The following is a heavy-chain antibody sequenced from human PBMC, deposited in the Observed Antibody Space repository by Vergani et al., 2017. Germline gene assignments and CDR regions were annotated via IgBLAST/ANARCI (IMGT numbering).Heavy chain of an antibody. CDR2: LCPSGST. Sequence: QVQMQESGPGLVKTSETLSLTCSASGASISYWCWSWLRQPAGKGVEWIGRLCPSGSTNYKPSLKSRVTISIDTSKNQFSLTLTSVTAADTAVYYCATGAGPFDIWGQGTLVTVSS. V-gene: IGHV4-4*07. CDR1: GASISYWC. D-gene: IGHD7-27*01. J-gene: IGHJ4*02. CDR3: ATGAGPFDI.